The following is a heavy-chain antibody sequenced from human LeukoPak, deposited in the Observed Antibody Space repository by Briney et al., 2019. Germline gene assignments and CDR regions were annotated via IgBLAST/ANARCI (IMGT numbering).Heavy chain of an antibody. Sequence: ASVKVSCKVSGYTFTDYYMHWVQQAPGQGLEWMGIINPSGGSTTYAQKFRGRLTMTRDMSTSTVYMELSSLRSEDTAVYYCARGSRPVYNLLTGKRYFDYWGQGTLLTVSS. V-gene: IGHV1-46*01. D-gene: IGHD3-9*01. J-gene: IGHJ4*02. CDR3: ARGSRPVYNLLTGKRYFDY. CDR2: INPSGGST. CDR1: GYTFTDYY.